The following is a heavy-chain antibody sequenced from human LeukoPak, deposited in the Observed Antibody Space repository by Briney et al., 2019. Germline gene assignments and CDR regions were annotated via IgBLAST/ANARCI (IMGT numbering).Heavy chain of an antibody. CDR3: ARDRRGNPNYMDV. D-gene: IGHD4-23*01. CDR2: IIPIFGTA. Sequence: SVKVSCKASRGTFSSYAISWVRQAPGQGLEWMGGIIPIFGTANYAQKFQGRVTITTDESTSTAYMELSSLRSEDTAVYYCARDRRGNPNYMDVWGKGTTVTVSS. CDR1: RGTFSSYA. J-gene: IGHJ6*03. V-gene: IGHV1-69*05.